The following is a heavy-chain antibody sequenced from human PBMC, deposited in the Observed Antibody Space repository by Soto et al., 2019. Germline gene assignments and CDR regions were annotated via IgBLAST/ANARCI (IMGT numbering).Heavy chain of an antibody. V-gene: IGHV1-2*02. CDR2: INPNSGGT. Sequence: WASVKVSCKASGYTFTGYYMHWARQAPGQGLEWMGWINPNSGGTNYAQKFQGRVTMTRDTSISTAYMELSRLRSDGTAVYYCARDRGSSGWTYYYYGMDVWGQGTTVTVSS. CDR3: ARDRGSSGWTYYYYGMDV. J-gene: IGHJ6*02. D-gene: IGHD6-19*01. CDR1: GYTFTGYY.